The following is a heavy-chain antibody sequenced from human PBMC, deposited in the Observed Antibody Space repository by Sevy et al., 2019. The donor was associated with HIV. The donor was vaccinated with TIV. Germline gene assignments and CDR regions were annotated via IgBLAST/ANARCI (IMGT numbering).Heavy chain of an antibody. V-gene: IGHV3-33*01. J-gene: IGHJ4*02. CDR3: ARGASYGDNLFDY. Sequence: GGYLRLSCAASGFTFSSYGMHWVRHVPGKGLERVAVIWYDGSNKYYADSVKGRFTISRDNSKNTLHLQMNSLRAEDTAVYYCARGASYGDNLFDYWGLGTLVNVSS. CDR2: IWYDGSNK. CDR1: GFTFSSYG. D-gene: IGHD4-17*01.